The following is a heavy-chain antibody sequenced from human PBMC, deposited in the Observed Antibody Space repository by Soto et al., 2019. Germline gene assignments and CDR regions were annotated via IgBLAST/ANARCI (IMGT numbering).Heavy chain of an antibody. J-gene: IGHJ3*02. CDR2: IYPGDSDT. CDR3: AIAGGVVVVPAAMGTLDAFDI. Sequence: GESLKISCKGSGYSFTSYWIGWVRQMPGKGLEWMGIIYPGDSDTRYSPSFQGQVTISADKSISTAYLQWSSLKVSDTAMYYCAIAGGVVVVPAAMGTLDAFDIWGQGTMVTVSS. D-gene: IGHD2-2*01. V-gene: IGHV5-51*01. CDR1: GYSFTSYW.